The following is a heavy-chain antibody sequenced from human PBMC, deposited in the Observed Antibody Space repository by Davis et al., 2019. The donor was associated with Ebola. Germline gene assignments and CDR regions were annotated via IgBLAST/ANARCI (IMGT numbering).Heavy chain of an antibody. CDR3: ARVDGRARPVYYYYMDV. J-gene: IGHJ6*03. CDR2: IYYSGST. V-gene: IGHV4-39*07. Sequence: PSETLSLTCTVSGGSISSSSYYWGWIRQPPGKGLEWIGSIYYSGSTYYNPSLKSRVTISVDTSKNQFSLKLSSVTAADTAVYYCARVDGRARPVYYYYMDVWGKGTTVTVSS. D-gene: IGHD6-6*01. CDR1: GGSISSSSYY.